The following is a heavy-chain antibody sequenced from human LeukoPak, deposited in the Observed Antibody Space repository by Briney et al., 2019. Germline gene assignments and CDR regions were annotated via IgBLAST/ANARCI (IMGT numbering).Heavy chain of an antibody. CDR3: AKDLFSYYDSMHFDY. V-gene: IGHV3-74*01. J-gene: IGHJ4*02. CDR1: GFTFSSYW. Sequence: GGSLRLSCAASGFTFSSYWMHWVRQAPGKGLVWVSRIDSDGSTTSYADSVKGRFTISRDNAKNTLFLQMNSLRAEDTAVYYCAKDLFSYYDSMHFDYWGQGTLVTVSS. CDR2: IDSDGSTT. D-gene: IGHD3-22*01.